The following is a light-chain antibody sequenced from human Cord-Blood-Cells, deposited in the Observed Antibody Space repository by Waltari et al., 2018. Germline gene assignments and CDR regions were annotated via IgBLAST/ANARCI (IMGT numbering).Light chain of an antibody. V-gene: IGKV3-11*01. CDR1: QSVSSY. CDR2: DAS. J-gene: IGKJ3*01. Sequence: EIVLTQSPATLSLSPGERATLSCRASQSVSSYLAWYQQKPGQAPRLLIYDASNGATDIQARFSGSVSGKDCTLTISRLEPEDSAVYYCQQRSNWPIFTFGPGTKVDIK. CDR3: QQRSNWPIFT.